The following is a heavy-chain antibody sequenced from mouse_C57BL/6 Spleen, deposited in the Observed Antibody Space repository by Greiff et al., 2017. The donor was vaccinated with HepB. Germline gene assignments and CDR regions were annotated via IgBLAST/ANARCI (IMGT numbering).Heavy chain of an antibody. CDR3: ARNSGGDYYAMDY. J-gene: IGHJ4*01. D-gene: IGHD3-1*01. CDR2: IWSGGST. V-gene: IGHV2-2*01. CDR1: GFSFTSYG. Sequence: VMLVESGPGLVQPSQSLSITCTVSGFSFTSYGVYWVRQSPGKGLEWLGVIWSGGSTDYNAAFISRLSISKDNSKSQVFFKMNSLQADDTAIYYCARNSGGDYYAMDYWGQGTSVTVSS.